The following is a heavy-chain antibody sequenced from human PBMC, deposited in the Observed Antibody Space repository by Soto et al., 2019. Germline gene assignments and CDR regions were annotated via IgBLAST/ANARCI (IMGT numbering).Heavy chain of an antibody. D-gene: IGHD2-15*01. CDR3: ARVVTVVKSFHYWYFDL. J-gene: IGHJ2*01. CDR1: GGTFSSYA. V-gene: IGHV1-69*12. Sequence: QVQLVQSGAEVKKPGSSVKVSCKASGGTFSSYAISWVRQAPGQGLEWMGGIIPIFGTANYAQKFKGRVTITADESTITAYMELSSLRSEDTAVYYCARVVTVVKSFHYWYFDLWGRGTLVTVSS. CDR2: IIPIFGTA.